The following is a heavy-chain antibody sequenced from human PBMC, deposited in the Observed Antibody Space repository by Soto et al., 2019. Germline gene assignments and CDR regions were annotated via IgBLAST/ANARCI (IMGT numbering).Heavy chain of an antibody. CDR3: TTDPVTMIVVVPSSG. J-gene: IGHJ4*02. V-gene: IGHV3-15*07. Sequence: GGALELSCAASGFTFSNAWVNWVRQAPGKGLEWVGRIKSKTDGGTTDYAAPVKGRFTISRDDPKNTLYLQMNSLKTEDTAVYYCTTDPVTMIVVVPSSGWGQGTLVTVSS. D-gene: IGHD3-22*01. CDR1: GFTFSNAW. CDR2: IKSKTDGGTT.